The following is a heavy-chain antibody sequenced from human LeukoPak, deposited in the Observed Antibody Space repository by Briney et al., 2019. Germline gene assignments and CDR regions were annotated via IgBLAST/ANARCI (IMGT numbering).Heavy chain of an antibody. Sequence: SXXVSCKASGYTFTSYDINWVRQATGQGLEWMGWMNPNRGNTGYAQKFQGRVTITRNTSISTAYMELSRLRSEDTAVYYCARANSGYDHPPSYYYYMDVWGKGTTVTVSS. CDR3: ARANSGYDHPPSYYYYMDV. CDR2: MNPNRGNT. D-gene: IGHD5-12*01. CDR1: GYTFTSYD. V-gene: IGHV1-8*03. J-gene: IGHJ6*03.